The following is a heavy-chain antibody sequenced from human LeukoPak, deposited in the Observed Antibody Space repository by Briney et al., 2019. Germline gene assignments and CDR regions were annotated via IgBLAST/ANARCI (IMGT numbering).Heavy chain of an antibody. CDR3: ASLFLDNPGPGRYYYMDV. Sequence: SSETLSLTCTVSGAAISSGTYYWSWIRQPAGKGLEWIGRIYYSGSTYYNPSLKSRVTISVDTSKNQFSLKLSSVTAADTAVYYCASLFLDNPGPGRYYYMDVWGKGTTVTVSS. CDR2: IYYSGST. CDR1: GAAISSGTYY. V-gene: IGHV4-39*01. J-gene: IGHJ6*03. D-gene: IGHD3/OR15-3a*01.